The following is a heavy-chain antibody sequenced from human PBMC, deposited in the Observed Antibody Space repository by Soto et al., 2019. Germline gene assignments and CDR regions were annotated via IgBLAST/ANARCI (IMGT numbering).Heavy chain of an antibody. V-gene: IGHV3-33*01. J-gene: IGHJ6*02. D-gene: IGHD6-13*01. Sequence: QVQLVESGGGVVQPGRSLRLSCAASGFTFSSYGMHWVRQAPGKGLEWVAVIWYDGSNKYYADSVKGRFTISRDNSKNTLYLQMNSLRAEDTAVYYCARDSEGGGSSWYYYYYGMDVWGQGTTVTVSS. CDR3: ARDSEGGGSSWYYYYYGMDV. CDR1: GFTFSSYG. CDR2: IWYDGSNK.